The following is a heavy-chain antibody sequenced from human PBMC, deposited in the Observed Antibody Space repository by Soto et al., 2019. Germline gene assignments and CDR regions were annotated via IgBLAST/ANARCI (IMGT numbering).Heavy chain of an antibody. CDR1: GYTFTNYD. CDR2: MNPNSGNT. Sequence: QVQLVQSGAEVKKPGASVKVSCKASGYTFTNYDINWVRQATGQGLEWMGWMNPNSGNTGSAQKFQGRITMTRDTSTGTAYMALTSPRHEDTAVYYCARVGGTIDYWGQGTLVVVSS. CDR3: ARVGGTIDY. D-gene: IGHD3-16*01. V-gene: IGHV1-8*01. J-gene: IGHJ4*02.